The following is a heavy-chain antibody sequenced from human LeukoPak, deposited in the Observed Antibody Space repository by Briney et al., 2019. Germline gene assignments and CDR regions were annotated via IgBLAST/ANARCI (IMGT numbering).Heavy chain of an antibody. V-gene: IGHV4-39*01. CDR1: AGSISGTSYY. D-gene: IGHD4-17*01. CDR3: ARHSSMTTVTFDY. CDR2: IYYSGSI. J-gene: IGHJ4*02. Sequence: SETLSLTCTVSAGSISGTSYYWGWIRQPPGKGLEWIGSIYYSGSIYYNPSLKSRVTISVDTSKDQFSLRLSSVTAADTAVYYCARHSSMTTVTFDYWGQGTLVIASS.